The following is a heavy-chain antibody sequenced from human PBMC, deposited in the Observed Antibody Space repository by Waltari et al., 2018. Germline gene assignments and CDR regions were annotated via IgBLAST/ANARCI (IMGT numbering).Heavy chain of an antibody. Sequence: EVQLVETGGGLIQPGGSLRLSCAASGFTVSDSYMTWVRQAPGKGLEWVYLLHSGGSTFYAASVKVRFTISRDYSKNTLYLQMNSLRAEDSALYYCARGPYNFWSGYSFEYWGQGTLVTVSS. CDR3: ARGPYNFWSGYSFEY. J-gene: IGHJ4*02. V-gene: IGHV3-53*02. D-gene: IGHD3-3*01. CDR1: GFTVSDSY. CDR2: LHSGGST.